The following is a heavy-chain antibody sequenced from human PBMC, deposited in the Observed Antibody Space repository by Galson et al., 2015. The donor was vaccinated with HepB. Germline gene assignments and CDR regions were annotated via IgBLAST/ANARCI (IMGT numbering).Heavy chain of an antibody. Sequence: SLRLSCAASGFTFSRNAMSWVRQAPGKGLEWVSSLTGSSDITNIADSAKGRFSISRDNSKNTLYLQMNSLRFEDTAFYYCARTTRRDKNWPIFDSWGQGTLVTVSS. CDR3: ARTTRRDKNWPIFDS. CDR1: GFTFSRNA. CDR2: LTGSSDIT. D-gene: IGHD1-1*01. V-gene: IGHV3-23*01. J-gene: IGHJ4*02.